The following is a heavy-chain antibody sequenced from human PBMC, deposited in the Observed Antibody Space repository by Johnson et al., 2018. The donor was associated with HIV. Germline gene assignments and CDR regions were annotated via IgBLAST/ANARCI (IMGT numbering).Heavy chain of an antibody. J-gene: IGHJ3*02. CDR1: GFTFSNYG. V-gene: IGHV3-33*01. CDR2: VWYDGGNK. D-gene: IGHD4-17*01. Sequence: QVQLVESGGGVVQPGRSLRLSCVASGFTFSNYGMHWVRQAPGKGLEWVALVWYDGGNKYYAASVKGRFTISRDNAKNALYLQMNSLRAEDTAVYYCARDTVYGETAFDIWGQGTMVTVSS. CDR3: ARDTVYGETAFDI.